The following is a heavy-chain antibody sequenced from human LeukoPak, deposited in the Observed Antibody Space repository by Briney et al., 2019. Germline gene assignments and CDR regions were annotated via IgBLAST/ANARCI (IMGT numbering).Heavy chain of an antibody. J-gene: IGHJ5*02. V-gene: IGHV3-7*04. CDR1: GFTFRSYD. CDR2: INQDGSQR. CDR3: ARWTGSFDP. Sequence: PGGSLRLSCAGSGFTFRSYDMSWVRQAPGKGLEWAANINQDGSQRFYVDSVKGRFTISRDNAKNSLFLQMDGLRVEDTAVYYCARWTGSFDPWGQGTLVTVSS. D-gene: IGHD3/OR15-3a*01.